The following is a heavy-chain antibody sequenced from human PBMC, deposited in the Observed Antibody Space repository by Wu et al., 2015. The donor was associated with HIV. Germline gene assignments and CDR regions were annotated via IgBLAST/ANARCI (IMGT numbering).Heavy chain of an antibody. V-gene: IGHV1-69*12. D-gene: IGHD3-3*01. J-gene: IGHJ5*02. Sequence: QVQLVQSGAEVKKPGSSVRVSCKASGGTFSTYAIGWVRQAPGQGLEWMGGIIPIFNTANYAQKFQGRVTITADESTSTAYMELSSLRSEDTAVYYCARRCDYGRFLEWSGNWFDPGAREPWSPSPQ. CDR2: IIPIFNTA. CDR3: ARRCDYGRFLEWSGNWFDP. CDR1: GGTFSTYA.